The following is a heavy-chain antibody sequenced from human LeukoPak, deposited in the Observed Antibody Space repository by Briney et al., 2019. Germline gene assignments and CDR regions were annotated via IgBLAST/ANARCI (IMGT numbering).Heavy chain of an antibody. CDR1: GYTFTSYG. D-gene: IGHD3-3*02. J-gene: IGHJ4*02. CDR2: ISAYNGNT. Sequence: GASVKVSCKASGYTFTSYGISWVRQAPGQGLEWMGWISAYNGNTNYAQKLQGRVTMTTDTSTSTAYMELRSLRSDDTAVYYCARGLIGFLEWDGQYYFDYWGQGTLVTVSS. CDR3: ARGLIGFLEWDGQYYFDY. V-gene: IGHV1-18*01.